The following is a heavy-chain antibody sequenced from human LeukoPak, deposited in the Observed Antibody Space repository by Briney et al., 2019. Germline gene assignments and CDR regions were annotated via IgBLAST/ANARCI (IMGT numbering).Heavy chain of an antibody. D-gene: IGHD6-6*01. J-gene: IGHJ4*02. CDR1: GFTFSSYW. CDR3: AIDSSPPPEPSHYFDY. CDR2: IKQDGSEK. Sequence: PGGSLRLSCVASGFTFSSYWMSWVRQAPGKGLEWVANIKQDGSEKYYVDSVKGRFTISRDNAKNSLYLQMNSLRAEDTAVYYCAIDSSPPPEPSHYFDYWGQGTLVTVSS. V-gene: IGHV3-7*02.